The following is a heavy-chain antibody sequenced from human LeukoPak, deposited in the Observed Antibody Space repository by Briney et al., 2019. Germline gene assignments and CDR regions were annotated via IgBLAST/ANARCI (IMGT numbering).Heavy chain of an antibody. CDR2: IYYSGST. J-gene: IGHJ4*02. V-gene: IGHV4-61*01. D-gene: IGHD2-2*01. CDR1: GASISSGSYY. Sequence: PSQTLSLTCNVSGASISSGSYYWSWIRQPPGKGLEWIGYIYYSGSTNYNPSLKSRVTISVDTSKNQFSLKLSSVTAADTAVYYCARAGHKGAVRGDYWGQGTLVTVSS. CDR3: ARAGHKGAVRGDY.